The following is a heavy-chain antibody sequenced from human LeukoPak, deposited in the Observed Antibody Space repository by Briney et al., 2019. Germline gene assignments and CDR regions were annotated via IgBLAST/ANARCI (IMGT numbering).Heavy chain of an antibody. CDR1: GFTFSSYG. V-gene: IGHV3-30*02. CDR3: AKDRIFYCSSTSCYTGDY. Sequence: GGSLRLSCAASGFTFSSYGMHWVRQAPGKGLEWVAFIRYDGSNKYYADSVKGRFTISRDNSKNTLYLQMNSLRAEDTAVYYCAKDRIFYCSSTSCYTGDYWGQGTLVTVSS. D-gene: IGHD2-2*02. CDR2: IRYDGSNK. J-gene: IGHJ4*02.